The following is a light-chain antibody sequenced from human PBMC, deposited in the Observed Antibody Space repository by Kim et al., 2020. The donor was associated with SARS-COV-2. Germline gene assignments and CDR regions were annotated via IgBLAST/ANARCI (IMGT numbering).Light chain of an antibody. CDR3: SSYTSSSTFYV. V-gene: IGLV2-14*04. CDR2: DVS. Sequence: SLTVSCTGTSSDVGGYNYVSWYQQHPGKAPKLMIYDVSKRPSGVSNRFSGSKSGNTASLTISGLQAEDEADYYCSSYTSSSTFYVFGTGTKVTVL. CDR1: SSDVGGYNY. J-gene: IGLJ1*01.